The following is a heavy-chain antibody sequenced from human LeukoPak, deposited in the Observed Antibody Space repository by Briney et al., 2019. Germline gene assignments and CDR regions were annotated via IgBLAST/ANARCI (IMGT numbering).Heavy chain of an antibody. CDR2: ISAYNGNT. Sequence: ASVTVSCKASGYTFTSYGISWVRQAPGQGLEWMGWISAYNGNTNYAQKLQGRVTMTTDTSTSTAYMELRSLRSDDTAVYYCARDRWGYYYDSSGYGDWGQGTLVTVSS. J-gene: IGHJ4*02. CDR3: ARDRWGYYYDSSGYGD. CDR1: GYTFTSYG. V-gene: IGHV1-18*01. D-gene: IGHD3-22*01.